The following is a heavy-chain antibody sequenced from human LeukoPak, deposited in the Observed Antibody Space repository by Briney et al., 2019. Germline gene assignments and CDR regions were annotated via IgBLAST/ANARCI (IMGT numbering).Heavy chain of an antibody. D-gene: IGHD2-15*01. V-gene: IGHV1-3*01. CDR3: ARESSTGDYCSGGSCYSGFEYFQH. Sequence: ASVKVSCKASGYTFTSYAMHWVRQAPGQGLEWMGWINAGNGNTKYSQKFQGRVTITRDASASTAYMELSSLRSEDTAVYYCARESSTGDYCSGGSCYSGFEYFQHWGQGTLVTVSS. J-gene: IGHJ1*01. CDR2: INAGNGNT. CDR1: GYTFTSYA.